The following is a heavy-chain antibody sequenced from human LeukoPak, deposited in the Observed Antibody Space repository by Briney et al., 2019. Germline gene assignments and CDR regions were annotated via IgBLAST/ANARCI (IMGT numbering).Heavy chain of an antibody. J-gene: IGHJ3*02. Sequence: SETLSLTCTLSGGSISSYYWSWIRQPAGKGLESIGRIYTSGSTNYSPSLKSRVTMSVDTSKNQFSLRLSSVTAADTAVYYCARGFSGTYGNAFDIWGQGTMVTVSS. CDR1: GGSISSYY. CDR2: IYTSGST. V-gene: IGHV4-4*07. D-gene: IGHD1-26*01. CDR3: ARGFSGTYGNAFDI.